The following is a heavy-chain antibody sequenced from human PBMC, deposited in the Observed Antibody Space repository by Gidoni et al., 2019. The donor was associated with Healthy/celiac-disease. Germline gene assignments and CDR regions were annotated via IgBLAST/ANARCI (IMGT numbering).Heavy chain of an antibody. Sequence: QVQLQESGPGLVKPSQTLSLTCTVSGGSISSGDYYWSWIRQPPGKGLEWIGYIYYSGSTYYNPSLKSRVTISVYTSKNQFSLKLSSVTAADTAVYYCARGLDSSGYFFDYWGQGTLVTVSS. CDR3: ARGLDSSGYFFDY. J-gene: IGHJ4*02. CDR2: IYYSGST. CDR1: GGSISSGDYY. D-gene: IGHD3-22*01. V-gene: IGHV4-30-4*01.